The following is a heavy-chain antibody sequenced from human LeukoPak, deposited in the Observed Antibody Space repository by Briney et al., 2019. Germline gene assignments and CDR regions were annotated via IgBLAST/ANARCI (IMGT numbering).Heavy chain of an antibody. J-gene: IGHJ4*02. D-gene: IGHD3-3*01. CDR3: ARLPYYDFWSGYYTDAWYYFDY. CDR2: ISGSSSYI. CDR1: GFTFSRYS. V-gene: IGHV3-21*01. Sequence: GGSLRLSCAASGFTFSRYSMNWVRQAPGKGLEWVSSISGSSSYIYYADSVKGRFTISRDNAKNSLYLQMNSLRAEDTAVYYCARLPYYDFWSGYYTDAWYYFDYWGQGTLVTVSS.